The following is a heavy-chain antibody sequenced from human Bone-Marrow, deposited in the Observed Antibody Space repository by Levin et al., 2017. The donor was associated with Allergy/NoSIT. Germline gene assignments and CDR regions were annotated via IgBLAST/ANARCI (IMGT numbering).Heavy chain of an antibody. CDR1: GFTFSSYG. CDR3: ARELRFLEWTDYYYGMDV. V-gene: IGHV3-33*01. Sequence: GESLKISCAASGFTFSSYGMHWVRQAPGKGLEWVAVIWYDGSNKYYADSVKGRFTISRDNSKNTLYLQMNSLRAEDTAVYYCARELRFLEWTDYYYGMDVWGQGTTVTVSS. J-gene: IGHJ6*02. CDR2: IWYDGSNK. D-gene: IGHD3-3*01.